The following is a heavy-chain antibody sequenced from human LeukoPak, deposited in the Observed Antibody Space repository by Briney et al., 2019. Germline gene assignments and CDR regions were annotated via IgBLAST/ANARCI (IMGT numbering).Heavy chain of an antibody. CDR1: GGSISSVNW. CDR2: VYHSGTT. V-gene: IGHV4-4*02. D-gene: IGHD6-13*01. Sequence: SETLSLTCAVSGGSISSVNWWTLVRQAPGKGLEWIGEVYHSGTTNYNPSLKSRVTISVDKAKNHFSLILNSVAAADTAVYYCARRCSSTSKPDYQYGLDVWGQGTTVAVSS. J-gene: IGHJ6*02. CDR3: ARRCSSTSKPDYQYGLDV.